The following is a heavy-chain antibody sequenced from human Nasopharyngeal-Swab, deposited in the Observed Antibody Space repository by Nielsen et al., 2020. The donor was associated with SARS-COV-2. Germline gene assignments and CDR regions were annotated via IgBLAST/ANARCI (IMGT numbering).Heavy chain of an antibody. D-gene: IGHD2-8*02. J-gene: IGHJ6*02. CDR1: GYIFTSSY. CDR3: ARDLAVLVVYALYYYGMDV. CDR2: INPSGGST. Sequence: ASVQVSCKASGYIFTSSYMHWVRQAPGQGLEWMGIINPSGGSTSYAQKFQGRVTMTRDTSTSTVYMELSSLRSEDTAVYYCARDLAVLVVYALYYYGMDVWGQGTTVTVSS. V-gene: IGHV1-46*01.